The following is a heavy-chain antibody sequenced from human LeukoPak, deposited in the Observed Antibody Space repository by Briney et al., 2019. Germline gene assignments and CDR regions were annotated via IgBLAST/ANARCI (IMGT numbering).Heavy chain of an antibody. D-gene: IGHD2-2*01. CDR3: ARTTEDCSSTSCYQYWFDP. CDR2: IYYSGST. Sequence: PSETLSLTCTVSGGSISNYYWSWIRQPPGKGLEWIGYIYYSGSTNYNPSLKSRVTISVDTSKNQFSLKLNSVTAADTAVYYCARTTEDCSSTSCYQYWFDPWGQGTLVTVSS. V-gene: IGHV4-59*01. J-gene: IGHJ5*02. CDR1: GGSISNYY.